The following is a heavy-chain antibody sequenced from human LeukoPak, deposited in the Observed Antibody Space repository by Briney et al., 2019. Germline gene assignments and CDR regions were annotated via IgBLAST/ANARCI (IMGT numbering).Heavy chain of an antibody. D-gene: IGHD6-13*01. J-gene: IGHJ4*02. CDR1: GGSISSYY. CDR3: ARAGYSSSWYSGPFDY. Sequence: SETLSLTCTVSGGSISSYYWSWIRQPPGKGLEWIGYIYYSGSTNYNPSLKSRVTISVDTSKNQFSLKLSSVTAADTAVYYCARAGYSSSWYSGPFDYWGQGTLVTVSS. V-gene: IGHV4-59*01. CDR2: IYYSGST.